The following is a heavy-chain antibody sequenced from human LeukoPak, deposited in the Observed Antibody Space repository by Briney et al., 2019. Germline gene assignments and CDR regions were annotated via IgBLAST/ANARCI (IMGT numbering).Heavy chain of an antibody. D-gene: IGHD3-10*01. CDR2: IYYSGST. V-gene: IGHV4-39*01. CDR1: GGSISGSSYY. CDR3: ARRYHYGSGSYYNMFDP. J-gene: IGHJ5*02. Sequence: SSETLSLTCTVSGGSISGSSYYWGWIRQPPGKGLEWIGTIYYSGSTYYNPSLKSRVTISVDTSKNQFSLKLSSVTAVDTAVYYCARRYHYGSGSYYNMFDPWGQGTLVTVSS.